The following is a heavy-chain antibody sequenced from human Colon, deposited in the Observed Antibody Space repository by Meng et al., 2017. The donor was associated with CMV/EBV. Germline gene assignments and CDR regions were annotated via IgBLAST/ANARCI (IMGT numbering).Heavy chain of an antibody. J-gene: IGHJ4*02. CDR2: ISHDGDTT. CDR1: GFIFNNYA. V-gene: IGHV3-23*01. Sequence: LSLTCVASGFIFNNYAMSWVRQAPGKGLDWVASISHDGDTTHYAGSVKGRFTISRDDSRNTLYLQMNSLRGEDTALYYCAKAIDFDSWGQGTLVTVSS. CDR3: AKAIDFDS.